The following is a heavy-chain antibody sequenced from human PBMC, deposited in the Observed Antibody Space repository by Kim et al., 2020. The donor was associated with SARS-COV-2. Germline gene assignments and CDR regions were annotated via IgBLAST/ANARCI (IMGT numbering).Heavy chain of an antibody. Sequence: GGSLRLSCAAPGFTFSSYWMSWVRQAPGKGLEWVANIKQDGSEKYYVDSVKGRFTISRDNAKNSLYLQMNSLRAEDTAVYYCARDYGSGSRDYYYYYGMDVWGQGTTVTVSS. CDR1: GFTFSSYW. V-gene: IGHV3-7*01. CDR3: ARDYGSGSRDYYYYYGMDV. J-gene: IGHJ6*02. CDR2: IKQDGSEK. D-gene: IGHD3-10*01.